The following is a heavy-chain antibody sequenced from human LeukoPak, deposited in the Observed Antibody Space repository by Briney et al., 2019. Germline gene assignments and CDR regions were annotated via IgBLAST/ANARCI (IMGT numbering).Heavy chain of an antibody. D-gene: IGHD6-19*01. Sequence: PSQTLSLTCTVSGGSLSSSSYYWGWIRQPPGKGLEWIGSIYYSGSTYYNPSLKSRVTISVDTSKNQFSLKLSSVTAADTAVYYCARLQWLINYFDYWGQGTLVTVSS. CDR2: IYYSGST. CDR1: GGSLSSSSYY. V-gene: IGHV4-39*01. J-gene: IGHJ4*02. CDR3: ARLQWLINYFDY.